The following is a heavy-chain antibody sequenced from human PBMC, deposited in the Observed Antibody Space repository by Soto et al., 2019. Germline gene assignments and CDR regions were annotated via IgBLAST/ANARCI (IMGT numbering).Heavy chain of an antibody. CDR3: ARGGAGLIVVVPAASPQAMDA. D-gene: IGHD2-2*01. CDR1: GGSFSGYY. V-gene: IGHV4-34*01. CDR2: INHSGST. J-gene: IGHJ6*02. Sequence: PSETLSLTCAVYGGSFSGYYWSWIRQPPGKGLEWIGEINHSGSTNYNPSLKSRVTISVDTSKNQFSLKLSSVTAADTAVYYCARGGAGLIVVVPAASPQAMDAWGQGTTVTVSS.